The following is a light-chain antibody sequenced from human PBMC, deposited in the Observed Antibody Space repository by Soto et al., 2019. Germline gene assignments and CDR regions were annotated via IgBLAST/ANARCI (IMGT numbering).Light chain of an antibody. Sequence: QSALTQPASVSGSPGQSISISCTGTSSDLGGYNYVSWYQQHPGKAPKLIIYEVTNRPPGVSNRFSGSKSGNPASLTISGLQAEDDADYYCISYRSGTTLVFGGGTQLTVL. CDR3: ISYRSGTTLV. V-gene: IGLV2-14*01. J-gene: IGLJ3*02. CDR2: EVT. CDR1: SSDLGGYNY.